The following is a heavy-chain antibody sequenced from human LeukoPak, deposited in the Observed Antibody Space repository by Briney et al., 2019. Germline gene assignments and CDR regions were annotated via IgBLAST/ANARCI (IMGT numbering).Heavy chain of an antibody. CDR3: AKDDGSAVAGVDY. J-gene: IGHJ4*02. CDR1: GFTFDDYA. D-gene: IGHD6-19*01. CDR2: ISWNSGSI. Sequence: GGSLRLSCAASGFTFDDYAMHWVRQAPGKGLEWVSGISWNSGSIGYADSVKGRFTISRDNAKNSLYLQMNRLRAEDTALYYCAKDDGSAVAGVDYWGQGTLVTVSS. V-gene: IGHV3-9*01.